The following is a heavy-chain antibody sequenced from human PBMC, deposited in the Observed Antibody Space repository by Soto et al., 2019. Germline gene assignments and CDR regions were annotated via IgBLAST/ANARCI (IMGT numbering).Heavy chain of an antibody. J-gene: IGHJ4*02. CDR2: ISYDGSNK. CDR3: AKGFSYSVIDY. V-gene: IGHV3-30*18. D-gene: IGHD5-18*01. Sequence: QVQLVESGGGVVQPGRSLRLSCAASGFTFSTYGMHWVRQAPGKGLEWVEVISYDGSNKYYADSVKGRFTISRDNGKNPLYLQMSSLRAEDTAVYYCAKGFSYSVIDYCGQGTLVTVSS. CDR1: GFTFSTYG.